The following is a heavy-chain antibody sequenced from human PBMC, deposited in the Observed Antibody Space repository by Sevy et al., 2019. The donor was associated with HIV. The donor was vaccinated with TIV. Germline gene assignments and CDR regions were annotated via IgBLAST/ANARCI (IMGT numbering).Heavy chain of an antibody. J-gene: IGHJ4*02. D-gene: IGHD5-18*01. CDR1: GFTFSSYS. V-gene: IGHV3-48*02. Sequence: GGSLRLSCAASGFTFSSYSMNWVRQAPGKGLEWVSYISSSSTIYYADSVKGRFTISRDNAKNSLYLQMNSLRDEDTAVYYCARDLAMVPNWGQGTLVTVSS. CDR2: ISSSSTI. CDR3: ARDLAMVPN.